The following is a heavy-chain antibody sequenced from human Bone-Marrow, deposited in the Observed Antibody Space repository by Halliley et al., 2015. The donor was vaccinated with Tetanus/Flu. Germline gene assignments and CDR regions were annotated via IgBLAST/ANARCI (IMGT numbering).Heavy chain of an antibody. CDR3: ARGLIMDV. Sequence: TLSLICTISGGSLSSGTYDWGWIRQPPGKGLEWIGTFYYSGSTYYNPSLRSRVTIFVDTSKNQFSLKLSSVTAADRAVYYCARGLIMDVWGQGTTVTVSS. J-gene: IGHJ6*02. V-gene: IGHV4-39*01. CDR2: FYYSGST. CDR1: GGSLSSGTYD.